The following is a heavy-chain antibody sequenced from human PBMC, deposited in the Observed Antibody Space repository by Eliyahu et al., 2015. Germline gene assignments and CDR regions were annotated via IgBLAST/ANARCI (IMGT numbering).Heavy chain of an antibody. Sequence: QVQLQESGPGLVKPSQTLSLTCTVSGGSISRGVTTWAGIRQHPGKGLEWIGYIYYSGSTYYNPSLKSRVTISVDTSKNQFSLKLSSVTAADTAVYYCARIRWSGYFSGFDYWGQGTLVTVSS. D-gene: IGHD3-3*01. CDR3: ARIRWSGYFSGFDY. CDR1: GGSISRGVTT. V-gene: IGHV4-31*03. J-gene: IGHJ4*02. CDR2: IYYSGST.